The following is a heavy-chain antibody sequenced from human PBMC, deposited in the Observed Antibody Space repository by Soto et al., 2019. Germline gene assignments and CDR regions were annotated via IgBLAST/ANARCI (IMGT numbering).Heavy chain of an antibody. CDR2: IIPIFGTA. V-gene: IGHV1-69*01. CDR1: GGTFSSYA. D-gene: IGHD2-21*02. Sequence: QVQLVQSGAEVKKPGSSVKVSCKASGGTFSSYAISWVRQAPGQGLEWMGGIIPIFGTANYAQKFQGRVTIAADESKSTAYMELSSLRSEDTAVYYCARSAPRGVTPGRWFDPWFQGTLVTVSS. J-gene: IGHJ5*02. CDR3: ARSAPRGVTPGRWFDP.